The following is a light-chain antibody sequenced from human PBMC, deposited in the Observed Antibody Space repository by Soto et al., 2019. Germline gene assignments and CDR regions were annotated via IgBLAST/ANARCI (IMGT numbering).Light chain of an antibody. V-gene: IGLV1-44*01. Sequence: QSVLTQPPSASGAPGQRVTISCSGSSSNIGSDSVSWYQQLSGTAPKLLIYNNNQRPSGVPDRFSGSKSGTSASLAISGLQSEDEADYYCAAWDDSLNGVVFGGGTKLTVL. CDR1: SSNIGSDS. J-gene: IGLJ2*01. CDR3: AAWDDSLNGVV. CDR2: NNN.